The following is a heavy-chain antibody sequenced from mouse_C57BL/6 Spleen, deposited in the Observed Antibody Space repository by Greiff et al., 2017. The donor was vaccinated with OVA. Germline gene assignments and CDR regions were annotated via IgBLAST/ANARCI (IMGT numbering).Heavy chain of an antibody. V-gene: IGHV1-18*01. Sequence: VKLMESGPELVKPGASVKIPCKASGYTFTDYNMDWVKQSHGKSLEWIGDINPNNGGTIYNQKFKGKATLTVDKSSSTAYMELRSLTSEDTAVYYCARVGYYYAPYAMDYWGQGTSVTVSS. CDR1: GYTFTDYN. D-gene: IGHD1-1*01. CDR3: ARVGYYYAPYAMDY. J-gene: IGHJ4*01. CDR2: INPNNGGT.